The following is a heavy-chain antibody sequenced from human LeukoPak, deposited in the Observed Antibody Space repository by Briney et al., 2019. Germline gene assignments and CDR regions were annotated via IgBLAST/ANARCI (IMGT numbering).Heavy chain of an antibody. V-gene: IGHV7-4-1*02. CDR2: INTNTGNP. CDR1: GYTITSYA. J-gene: IGHJ4*02. Sequence: ASVKVSCKASGYTITSYAMNWVRQAPGQGLERMGWINTNTGNPTYAQGFTGRFVFSLDTSVSTAYPQIRSLKAEDTAVYYCARDPQVSYYGSGGIDYWGQGTLVTVSS. D-gene: IGHD3-10*01. CDR3: ARDPQVSYYGSGGIDY.